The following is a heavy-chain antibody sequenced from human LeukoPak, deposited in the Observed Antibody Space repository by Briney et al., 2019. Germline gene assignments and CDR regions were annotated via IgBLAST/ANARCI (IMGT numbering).Heavy chain of an antibody. CDR1: GVSFSGYY. CDR2: INHNGNT. CDR3: ARVRFGELVDY. J-gene: IGHJ4*02. Sequence: SETLSLTCTVYGVSFSGYYWSWIRQPPGKGLEWIGEINHNGNTNYNPSLKSRVTISVDTSKNQFSLKLSSVTAADTAVYYCARVRFGELVDYWGQGTLVTVSS. D-gene: IGHD3-10*01. V-gene: IGHV4-34*01.